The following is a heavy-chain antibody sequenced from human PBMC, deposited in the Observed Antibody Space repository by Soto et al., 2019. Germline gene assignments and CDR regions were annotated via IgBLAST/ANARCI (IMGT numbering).Heavy chain of an antibody. J-gene: IGHJ5*02. Sequence: GSLRLSCKCSGFSFSEHAMTWVRQAPGKGLEWVGFIRNTPYGGATDYAASVRGRFTISRDDSASIAYLQMNSLKTEDSGLYYCSRGSFGYYGPWGPGTLVTVSS. CDR3: SRGSFGYYGP. D-gene: IGHD2-2*03. CDR1: GFSFSEHA. V-gene: IGHV3-49*04. CDR2: IRNTPYGGAT.